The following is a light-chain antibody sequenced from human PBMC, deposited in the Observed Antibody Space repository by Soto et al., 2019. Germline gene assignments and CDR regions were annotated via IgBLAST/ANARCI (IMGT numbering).Light chain of an antibody. CDR2: DVS. J-gene: IGLJ2*01. CDR3: SSYTGSSTNVV. Sequence: QSALTQPASVSGSPGQSITISCTGTSSDVGGYNYVSWYQHHPGKDPKLLIYDVSNRPSGVPNRFSGSKSGNTASLTIYGLQAEDEADYYCSSYTGSSTNVVFGGGTNLTVL. V-gene: IGLV2-14*03. CDR1: SSDVGGYNY.